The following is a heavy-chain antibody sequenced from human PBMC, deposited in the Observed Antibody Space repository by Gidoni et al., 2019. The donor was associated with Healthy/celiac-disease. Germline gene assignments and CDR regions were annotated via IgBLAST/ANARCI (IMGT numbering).Heavy chain of an antibody. Sequence: QVTLKESGPVLVKPTETLTLTCTVSGFSLSNARMGVRWIRPPPGKALEWLAHIFSNDEKSYSTSLKSRLTISKDTSKSQVVLTMTNMDPVDTATYYCARILPGRYYYDSSGYAGDYYYYMDVWGKGTTVTVSS. CDR2: IFSNDEK. V-gene: IGHV2-26*01. J-gene: IGHJ6*03. D-gene: IGHD3-22*01. CDR1: GFSLSNARMG. CDR3: ARILPGRYYYDSSGYAGDYYYYMDV.